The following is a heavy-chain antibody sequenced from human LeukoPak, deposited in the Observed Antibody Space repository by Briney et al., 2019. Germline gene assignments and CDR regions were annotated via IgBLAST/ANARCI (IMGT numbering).Heavy chain of an antibody. CDR1: GFTFSSYG. J-gene: IGHJ4*02. CDR3: ARDQADSYGRWGFDY. V-gene: IGHV3-33*01. CDR2: IWYDGSNK. Sequence: GGSLRLSCAASGFTFSSYGMHWVRQAPGKGLEWVAVIWYDGSNKYYADSVKGRFTISRDNSKNTLYLQMNSLRAEDTAVYYCARDQADSYGRWGFDYWGQGTPVTVSS. D-gene: IGHD5-18*01.